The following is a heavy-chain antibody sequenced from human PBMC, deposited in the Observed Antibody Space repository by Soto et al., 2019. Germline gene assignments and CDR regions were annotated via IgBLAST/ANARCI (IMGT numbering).Heavy chain of an antibody. CDR1: GGSVNSGGYS. CDR3: ARGVLA. Sequence: PSETLSLTCSVSGGSVNSGGYSWSWIRQPPGKGLEWIGFISPSGSPAYNPSLKSRVTISVDRSNNQISLELSSVTAADPAVYYCARGVLAWGPGTLVTVSS. D-gene: IGHD2-8*01. CDR2: ISPSGSP. J-gene: IGHJ5*02. V-gene: IGHV4-30-2*01.